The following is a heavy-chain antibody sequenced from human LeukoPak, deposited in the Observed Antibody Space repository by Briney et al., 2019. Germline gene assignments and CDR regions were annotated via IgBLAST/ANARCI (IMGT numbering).Heavy chain of an antibody. CDR3: ARGFGYYYDY. Sequence: GGSLRLSCVASGFTFTKYWMHWVRQAPGKGLEWVSRSDNDGSGTSYADSVKGRFTISRDNAKNSLYLQMNSLRAEDTAVYYCARGFGYYYDYWGQGTLVTVSS. J-gene: IGHJ4*02. D-gene: IGHD3-22*01. CDR1: GFTFTKYW. V-gene: IGHV3-74*01. CDR2: SDNDGSGT.